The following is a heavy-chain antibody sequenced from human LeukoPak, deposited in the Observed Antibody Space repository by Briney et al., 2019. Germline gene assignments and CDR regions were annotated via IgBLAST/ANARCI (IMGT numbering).Heavy chain of an antibody. Sequence: GESLRLSCAASGFTFSSYSMNWVRQAPGKGLEWVSSISSSSSYIYYADSVKGRFTISRDNAQNSLYLQMNRLRAEDTSVYYCATRDDYGDYPLPYWGQGTLLTVSS. D-gene: IGHD4-17*01. CDR1: GFTFSSYS. CDR3: ATRDDYGDYPLPY. CDR2: ISSSSSYI. J-gene: IGHJ4*02. V-gene: IGHV3-21*01.